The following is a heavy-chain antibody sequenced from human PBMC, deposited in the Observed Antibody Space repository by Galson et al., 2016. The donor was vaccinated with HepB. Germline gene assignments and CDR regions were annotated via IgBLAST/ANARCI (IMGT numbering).Heavy chain of an antibody. V-gene: IGHV3-23*01. J-gene: IGHJ6*04. Sequence: SLRLSCAASGFTFNTCGMGWVRQAPGKGLEWVSGISGGGGSTNSADSVKGRFTISRDNYKNTLYLQMNSLRAEDTAVYYCAKGPEQWLVRIYGMGVWGKGTTVTFSS. D-gene: IGHD6-19*01. CDR1: GFTFNTCG. CDR2: ISGGGGST. CDR3: AKGPEQWLVRIYGMGV.